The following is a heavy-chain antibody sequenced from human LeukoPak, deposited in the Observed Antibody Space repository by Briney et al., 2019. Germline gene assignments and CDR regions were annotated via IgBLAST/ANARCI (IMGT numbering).Heavy chain of an antibody. D-gene: IGHD1-26*01. CDR2: IYYSGST. CDR1: GGSISSYY. CDR3: ARRPIVGSTGFYFDP. V-gene: IGHV4-59*08. J-gene: IGHJ5*02. Sequence: SETLSLTCTVSGGSISSYYWSWIRQPPGKGLEWIGYIYYSGSTNYNPSLKSRVTISVDTSKNQFSLKLASLTAADTAVYYCARRPIVGSTGFYFDPWGPGTLVTVSS.